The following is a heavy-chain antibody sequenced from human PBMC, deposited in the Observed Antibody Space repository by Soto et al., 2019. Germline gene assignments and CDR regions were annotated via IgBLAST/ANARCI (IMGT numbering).Heavy chain of an antibody. J-gene: IGHJ5*02. CDR1: GYTFTGYY. D-gene: IGHD3-3*01. Sequence: QVQLVQSGAEVKKPGASVKVSCKASGYTFTGYYMHWVRQAPGQGLEWMGWINPNSGGTNYAQKFQGWVTMTRDTSISTAYMELSRLRSDDTAVYYCARDGSDFWSGYSTFVGGIGWFAPWGQGTLVTVSS. CDR2: INPNSGGT. CDR3: ARDGSDFWSGYSTFVGGIGWFAP. V-gene: IGHV1-2*04.